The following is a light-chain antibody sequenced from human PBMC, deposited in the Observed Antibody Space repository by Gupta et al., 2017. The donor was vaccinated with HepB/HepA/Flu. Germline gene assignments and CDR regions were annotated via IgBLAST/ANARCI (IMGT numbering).Light chain of an antibody. CDR2: AAS. CDR3: QQSDSTPWT. J-gene: IGKJ1*01. V-gene: IGKV1-39*01. Sequence: DIQMTQSPSCLSASVGDRVTITCRASQSISSYLNWYQQKPGKAPKLLIYAASSLQSGVPSRFSGSGSGTDFTVTISRLQPEDFATYYCQQSDSTPWTFGQGTKVEIK. CDR1: QSISSY.